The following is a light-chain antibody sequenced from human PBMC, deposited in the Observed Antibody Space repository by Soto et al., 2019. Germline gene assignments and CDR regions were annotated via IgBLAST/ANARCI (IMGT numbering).Light chain of an antibody. Sequence: DIQMTQSPTSLSASVGDRVTITCQASQDITNHLNWYQQKPGKAPKLLIYEASNLETGVPSRFSGGGSGTEFTLTISSLQPEDFATYYCQQYGPYLLTFGPGTKVH. CDR1: QDITNH. CDR2: EAS. J-gene: IGKJ3*01. V-gene: IGKV1-33*01. CDR3: QQYGPYLLT.